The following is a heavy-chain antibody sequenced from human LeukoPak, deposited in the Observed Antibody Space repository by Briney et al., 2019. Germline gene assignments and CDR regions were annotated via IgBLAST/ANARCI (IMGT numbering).Heavy chain of an antibody. CDR3: ARDAGGSYPLDY. CDR2: IIPIFGTA. V-gene: IGHV1-69*05. CDR1: GYTFTGYY. D-gene: IGHD1-26*01. Sequence: SVKVSCKASGYTFTGYYMHWVRQAPGQGLEWMGGIIPIFGTANYAQKFQGRVTITTDESTSIAYMELSSLRSEDTAVYYCARDAGGSYPLDYWGQGTLVTVSS. J-gene: IGHJ4*02.